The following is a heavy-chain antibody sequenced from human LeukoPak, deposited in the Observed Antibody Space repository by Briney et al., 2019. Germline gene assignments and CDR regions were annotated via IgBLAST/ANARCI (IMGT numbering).Heavy chain of an antibody. CDR2: INPSGGST. Sequence: ASVTVSCKASGYTFTSYYMHWVRQAPGQGLEWMGIINPSGGSTSYAQKFQGRVTMTRDTSTSTVYMELSSLRSEDTAVYYCARDSRITIFGVVTLKGYGWFDPWGQGTLVTVSS. J-gene: IGHJ5*02. CDR3: ARDSRITIFGVVTLKGYGWFDP. D-gene: IGHD3-3*01. CDR1: GYTFTSYY. V-gene: IGHV1-46*01.